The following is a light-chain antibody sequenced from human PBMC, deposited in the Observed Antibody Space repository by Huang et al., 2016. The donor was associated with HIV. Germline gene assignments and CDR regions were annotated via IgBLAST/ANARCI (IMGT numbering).Light chain of an antibody. CDR2: DAS. J-gene: IGKJ5*01. Sequence: EIVLTQSPATLSLSPGERATLSCRASQSVSRNLGWYQQKFGQAPRRFLYDASPRATGIPARFSGSGSGTNFTLTISSLEPEDCAVYYCQQRDTFGPGTRLEIK. CDR3: QQRDT. CDR1: QSVSRN. V-gene: IGKV3-11*01.